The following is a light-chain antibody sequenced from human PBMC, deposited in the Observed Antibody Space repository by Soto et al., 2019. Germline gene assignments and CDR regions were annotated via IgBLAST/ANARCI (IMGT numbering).Light chain of an antibody. CDR2: DAS. CDR1: QSVRTY. Sequence: DIVLTQSPVTLSLSPGERATLSCRASQSVRTYLAWYQVKPGQAPRLLIYDASRMVSGVPARFSGSGSGTDITLTTSSLEPEDFALNYCRQRNYWPPLTFGQGTRLETK. CDR3: RQRNYWPPLT. V-gene: IGKV3-11*01. J-gene: IGKJ5*01.